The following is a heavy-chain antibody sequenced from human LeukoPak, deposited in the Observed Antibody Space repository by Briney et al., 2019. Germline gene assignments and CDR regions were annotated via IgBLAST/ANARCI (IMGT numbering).Heavy chain of an antibody. Sequence: GGSLRLSCAASGFTVSSNYMNWVRQAPGKGLEWVSVIYSGGSTYYADSVKGRFTISRDKSKNTLYLQMSSLRAEDTAVYYCAKDRASITMIVVTFWIWGQGTMVTVSS. CDR2: IYSGGST. V-gene: IGHV3-66*01. D-gene: IGHD3-22*01. CDR1: GFTVSSNY. CDR3: AKDRASITMIVVTFWI. J-gene: IGHJ3*02.